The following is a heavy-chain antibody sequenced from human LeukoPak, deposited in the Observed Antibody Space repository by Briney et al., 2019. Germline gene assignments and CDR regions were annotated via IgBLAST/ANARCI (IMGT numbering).Heavy chain of an antibody. J-gene: IGHJ1*01. D-gene: IGHD3-10*01. CDR1: GGPITSGTYY. CDR3: ARYGSGSYSDDHFQH. CDR2: IFHSGVS. V-gene: IGHV4-31*03. Sequence: SETLSLTCSVSGGPITSGTYYWNWIRQHPEKGLEWIGYIFHSGVSYYNPSLKSRLTLSIDTSKNQFSLKLTSVTAADTAVYYCARYGSGSYSDDHFQHWGQGTLVTVSS.